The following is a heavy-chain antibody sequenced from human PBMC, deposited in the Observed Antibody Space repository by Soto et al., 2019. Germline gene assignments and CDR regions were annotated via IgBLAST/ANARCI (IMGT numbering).Heavy chain of an antibody. D-gene: IGHD2-2*01. CDR2: ISSSSSYI. V-gene: IGHV3-21*01. Sequence: GGSLRLSCAASGFTFSSYSMNWVRQAPGKGLEWVSSISSSSSYIYYADSVKGRFTISRDNDKNSLYLQMNSLRAEDTAVYYCEREYCSSTSCYRGDAFDIWGQGTMVTVSS. J-gene: IGHJ3*02. CDR3: EREYCSSTSCYRGDAFDI. CDR1: GFTFSSYS.